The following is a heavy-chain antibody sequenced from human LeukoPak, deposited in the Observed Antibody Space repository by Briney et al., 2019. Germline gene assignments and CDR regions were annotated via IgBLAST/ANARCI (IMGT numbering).Heavy chain of an antibody. CDR1: GGSISSGGYY. V-gene: IGHV4-61*08. J-gene: IGHJ4*02. Sequence: SQTLSLTCTVSGGSISSGGYYRSWIRQPPGKGLEWIGYIDYNGSTNYNPSLKSRVTISVDTSKNQFSLKVSSLTAADTAVYYCAKHFSSVWSRFDYWGQGTLVTVSS. CDR3: AKHFSSVWSRFDY. CDR2: IDYNGST. D-gene: IGHD6-19*01.